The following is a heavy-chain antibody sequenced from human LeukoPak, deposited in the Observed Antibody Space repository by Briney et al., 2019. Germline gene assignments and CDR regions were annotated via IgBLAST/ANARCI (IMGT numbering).Heavy chain of an antibody. CDR1: GYTFTSYG. Sequence: ASVTVSCKASGYTFTSYGISWVRQAPGQGLEWMGWISPDNGYTNYAQKLQGRVTMTTDTSTSTAYVELRSLRSDDTAVYYCARERFKGAFDIWGQGTMVTVSS. CDR3: ARERFKGAFDI. J-gene: IGHJ3*02. V-gene: IGHV1-18*01. CDR2: ISPDNGYT.